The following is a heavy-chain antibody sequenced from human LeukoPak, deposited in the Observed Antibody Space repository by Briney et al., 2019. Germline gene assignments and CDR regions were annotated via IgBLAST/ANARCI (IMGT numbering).Heavy chain of an antibody. V-gene: IGHV1-69*05. D-gene: IGHD4-23*01. Sequence: GASVNVSCKASGGTFSSYAISWVRQAPGQGLEWMGGIIPIFGTANYAQKFQGRVTITTDESTSTAYMELSSLRSEDTAVYYCASGRRYYYGGGLVNCCWGQGTLVTVSS. CDR1: GGTFSSYA. CDR3: ASGRRYYYGGGLVNCC. CDR2: IIPIFGTA. J-gene: IGHJ4*02.